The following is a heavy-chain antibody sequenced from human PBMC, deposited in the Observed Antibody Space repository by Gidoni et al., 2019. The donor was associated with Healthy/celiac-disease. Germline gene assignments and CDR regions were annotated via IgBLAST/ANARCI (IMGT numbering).Heavy chain of an antibody. CDR1: GYTFTGYY. CDR3: ARVRAVAGTVGFDY. D-gene: IGHD6-19*01. V-gene: IGHV1-2*02. Sequence: QVQLVQSGAEVKKPGASVTVSCKASGYTFTGYYMHWVRQAPGQGLEWMGWINPNSGGTNYAQKLQGRVTMTRDTSISTAYMELSRLRSDDTAVYYCARVRAVAGTVGFDYWGQGTLVTVSS. CDR2: INPNSGGT. J-gene: IGHJ4*02.